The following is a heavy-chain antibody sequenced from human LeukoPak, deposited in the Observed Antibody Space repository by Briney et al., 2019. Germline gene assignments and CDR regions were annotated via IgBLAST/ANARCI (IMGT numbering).Heavy chain of an antibody. Sequence: PGGSLGLSCAASGFMFSSYWMHWVRQAPGKGLVWVSRINGDGSTTSYADSVKGRFTISRDNARNTLYLQMNSLRAEDTAVYYCARRTTVTTIDYWGQGTLVTVSS. J-gene: IGHJ4*02. CDR3: ARRTTVTTIDY. D-gene: IGHD4-17*01. CDR2: INGDGSTT. CDR1: GFMFSSYW. V-gene: IGHV3-74*01.